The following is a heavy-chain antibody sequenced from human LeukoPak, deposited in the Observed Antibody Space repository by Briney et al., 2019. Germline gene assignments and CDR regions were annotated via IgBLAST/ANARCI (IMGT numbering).Heavy chain of an antibody. J-gene: IGHJ4*02. D-gene: IGHD2-21*02. V-gene: IGHV4-34*01. CDR1: DGSLDIYY. CDR3: ATYGGDWKFDS. Sequence: PSDTLSLTCGASDGSLDIYYWMFVRQPPGKGLQWIGEITYRGSPYYHPSLNSRATISTDASQRHVSLTLRSVTAADTAVYYCATYGGDWKFDSWGQGTLVTVSS. CDR2: ITYRGSP.